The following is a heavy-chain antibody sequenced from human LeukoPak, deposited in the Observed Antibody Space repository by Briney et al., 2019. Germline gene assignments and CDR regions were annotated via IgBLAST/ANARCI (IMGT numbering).Heavy chain of an antibody. CDR2: IHYSGTT. CDR3: ARSLGATRYNLKYYFFYGLDV. CDR1: GGSINTYY. J-gene: IGHJ6*02. Sequence: SETLSLTCAVSGGSINTYYWSWIRQPPGKGLEWIGYIHYSGTTNYNPSLKSRLTLSVDTSNNQFSLRLGSVTAADTAVYYCARSLGATRYNLKYYFFYGLDVWGQGTTVTVSS. V-gene: IGHV4-59*01. D-gene: IGHD1-26*01.